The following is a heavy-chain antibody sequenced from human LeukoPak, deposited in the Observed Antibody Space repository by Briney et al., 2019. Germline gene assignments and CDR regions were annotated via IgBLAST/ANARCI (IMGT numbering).Heavy chain of an antibody. V-gene: IGHV4-59*01. CDR1: GGSISSYY. J-gene: IGHJ4*02. CDR2: IYYSGST. CDR3: ASSRGYSYGFDY. D-gene: IGHD5-18*01. Sequence: SETLTLTCTVSGGSISSYYWSWIRQPPGKGLEWIGYIYYSGSTNYNPSLKSRVTISVDTSKNQFSLKLSSVTAADTAVYYCASSRGYSYGFDYWGQGTLVTVSS.